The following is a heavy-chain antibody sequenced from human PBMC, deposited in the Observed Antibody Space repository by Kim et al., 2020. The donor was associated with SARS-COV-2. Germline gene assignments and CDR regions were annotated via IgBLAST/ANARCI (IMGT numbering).Heavy chain of an antibody. CDR3: ARHVMGATVYYYSGMDV. Sequence: SETLSLTCTFSGGSISSSSYYWGWIRQPPGKGLEWIGSIYYSGSTYYNPSLKSRVTISVDTSKNQFSLKLSSVTAADTAVYYCARHVMGATVYYYSGMDVWGQGTTVTVSS. V-gene: IGHV4-39*01. D-gene: IGHD1-26*01. CDR1: GGSISSSSYY. CDR2: IYYSGST. J-gene: IGHJ6*02.